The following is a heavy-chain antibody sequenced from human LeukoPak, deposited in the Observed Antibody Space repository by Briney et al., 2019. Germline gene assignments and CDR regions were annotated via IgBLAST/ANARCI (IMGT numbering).Heavy chain of an antibody. CDR2: ISGSGGST. V-gene: IGHV3-23*01. CDR1: GFTFSSYA. Sequence: GGSLRLSCAASGFTFSSYAMSWVRQAPGKGLEWVSAISGSGGSTYYADSVKGRFSISRDNSKNTLSLHMNSLRAEDTAVYYCAKGGDYGDFWFDPWGQGTLVTVSS. D-gene: IGHD4-17*01. J-gene: IGHJ5*02. CDR3: AKGGDYGDFWFDP.